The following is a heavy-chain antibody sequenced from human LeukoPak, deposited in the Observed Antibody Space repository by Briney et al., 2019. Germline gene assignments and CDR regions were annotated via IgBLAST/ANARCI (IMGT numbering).Heavy chain of an antibody. J-gene: IGHJ4*02. CDR3: ARASEGVGYFDT. CDR1: GASFSNDY. V-gene: IGHV4-59*01. Sequence: SETLSLTCTVSGASFSNDYWSWVRQAPGKGLEWIGYIYHNGRTNYSPSLKSRITMSIDTSQNQFSLKLTSVTAADTAVYYCARASEGVGYFDTWGRGSLVTVSS. D-gene: IGHD3-10*01. CDR2: IYHNGRT.